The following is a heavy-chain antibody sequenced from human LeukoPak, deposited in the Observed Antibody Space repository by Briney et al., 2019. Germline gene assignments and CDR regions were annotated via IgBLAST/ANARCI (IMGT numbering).Heavy chain of an antibody. Sequence: PGGSLRLSCAASGFSFSTYAMSWVRQAPRKGLEWVSAISGSADSTYYADSVKGRFTISRDNSKNTLYLQMNNLRAEDTAVYYCAKEGGSYSLLYYFDFWGQGALVTVSS. J-gene: IGHJ4*02. CDR2: ISGSADST. CDR1: GFSFSTYA. D-gene: IGHD3-16*01. CDR3: AKEGGSYSLLYYFDF. V-gene: IGHV3-23*01.